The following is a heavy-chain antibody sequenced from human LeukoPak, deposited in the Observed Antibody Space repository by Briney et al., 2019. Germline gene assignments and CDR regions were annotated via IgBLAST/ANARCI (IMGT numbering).Heavy chain of an antibody. J-gene: IGHJ4*02. Sequence: GGSLRLSCAASGLTFSTYAMSGVRQAPAKGLEWVSAISGSGGNTYYADSVKGRFTISRDNSKSMVYLQMNSLRAEDTAVYYCAKDRGSAPYCIDYWGQGTLVTVSS. D-gene: IGHD3-10*01. V-gene: IGHV3-23*01. CDR2: ISGSGGNT. CDR1: GLTFSTYA. CDR3: AKDRGSAPYCIDY.